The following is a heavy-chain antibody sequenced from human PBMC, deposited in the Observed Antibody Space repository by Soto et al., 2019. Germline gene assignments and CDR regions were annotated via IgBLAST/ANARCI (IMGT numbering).Heavy chain of an antibody. D-gene: IGHD1-1*01. Sequence: QVQLEQSGAEVKKPGSSVKVSCKASGGTFSSYTISWVRQAPGQGLEWMGRIIPILGIANYAQKFQGRVTITANKSTSAAYMELSSLRSEDTAVYYCARDGIDWNGPKTNWFDPWGQGTLVTVSS. CDR2: IIPILGIA. V-gene: IGHV1-69*08. CDR3: ARDGIDWNGPKTNWFDP. J-gene: IGHJ5*02. CDR1: GGTFSSYT.